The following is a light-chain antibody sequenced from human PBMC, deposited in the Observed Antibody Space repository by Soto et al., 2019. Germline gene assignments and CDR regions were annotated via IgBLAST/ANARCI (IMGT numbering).Light chain of an antibody. CDR2: DAS. J-gene: IGKJ2*01. CDR3: QQSYSTPTYT. Sequence: DIQMTQSPSSLSASVGDRVTITCRASQSISTSLNWYQQKPGKAPKFLIYDASRLQSGVASRFSGRGSGTDFTLTISSLQPEDFATYDCQQSYSTPTYTFGQGTKLEIK. V-gene: IGKV1-39*01. CDR1: QSISTS.